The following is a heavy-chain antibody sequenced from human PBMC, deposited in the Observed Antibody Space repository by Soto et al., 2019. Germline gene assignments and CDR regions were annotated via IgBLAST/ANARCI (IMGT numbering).Heavy chain of an antibody. CDR2: IIPIFGTA. CDR3: ARNGIVVVPAAIPDYYYYGMDV. V-gene: IGHV1-69*01. D-gene: IGHD2-2*01. Sequence: QVQLVQSGAEVKKPGSSVKVSCKASGGTFSSYAISWVRQAPGQGLEWMGGIIPIFGTANYAQKFHGRVTITADESTSTAYMELSSLRSEDTAVYYCARNGIVVVPAAIPDYYYYGMDVWGQGTTVTVSS. J-gene: IGHJ6*02. CDR1: GGTFSSYA.